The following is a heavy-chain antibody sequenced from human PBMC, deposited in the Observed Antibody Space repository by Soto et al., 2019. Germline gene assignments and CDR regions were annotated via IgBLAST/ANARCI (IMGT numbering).Heavy chain of an antibody. CDR2: VSSYNGDT. Sequence: ASVKVSCKASGYTFSSFGFSWVRQAPGQGLEWVGWVSSYNGDTQYAQKFQGRVTMTSDTATATAYMELRSLRTDDTAVYYCARDAFRYHSGWSPTFLSGLTLDFWGQGTPVTVSS. CDR3: ARDAFRYHSGWSPTFLSGLTLDF. J-gene: IGHJ4*02. CDR1: GYTFSSFG. D-gene: IGHD6-13*01. V-gene: IGHV1-18*01.